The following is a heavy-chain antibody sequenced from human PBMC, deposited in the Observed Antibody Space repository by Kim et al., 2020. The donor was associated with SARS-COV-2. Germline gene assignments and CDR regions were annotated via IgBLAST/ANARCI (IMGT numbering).Heavy chain of an antibody. J-gene: IGHJ4*02. V-gene: IGHV1-3*04. Sequence: ASVKVSCKASGYTFINYVMHWVRQAPGQRPEWMGLISIGNDNTKFSQKFQGRVTITRDTSASTAYMELTSLRSEDTAIYYCARGSGWAFGYWGQGTLVTVAS. CDR3: ARGSGWAFGY. CDR1: GYTFINYV. CDR2: ISIGNDNT. D-gene: IGHD6-19*01.